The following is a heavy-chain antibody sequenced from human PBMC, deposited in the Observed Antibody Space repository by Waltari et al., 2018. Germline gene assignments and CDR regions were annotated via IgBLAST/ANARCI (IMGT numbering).Heavy chain of an antibody. CDR1: GYTFTNFG. D-gene: IGHD3-22*01. V-gene: IGHV1-18*01. Sequence: QVQLVQSGAEVKKPGASVKVSCKASGYTFTNFGITWVRQAPGQGLEWMGWISPYNGNADYDQKLQGRVTMTTDTSTKTAHLELRSLRSDDTAVYYCARGGGPRTVVALTFDLWGQGTLVTVSS. CDR3: ARGGGPRTVVALTFDL. CDR2: ISPYNGNA. J-gene: IGHJ4*02.